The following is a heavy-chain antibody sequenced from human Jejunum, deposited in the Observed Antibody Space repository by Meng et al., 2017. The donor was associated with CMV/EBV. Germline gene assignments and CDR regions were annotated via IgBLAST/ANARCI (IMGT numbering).Heavy chain of an antibody. CDR2: IRSKIYGGTT. CDR3: TRDRKDIVVLPAAKKYDY. J-gene: IGHJ4*02. V-gene: IGHV3-49*04. CDR1: YA. D-gene: IGHD2-2*01. Sequence: YAMSWVRQAPGKGPEWVGFIRSKIYGGTTEYAASVKGRFTISRDESESIAYLQMNSLKTEDTGVYYCTRDRKDIVVLPAAKKYDYWGQGTRVTVSS.